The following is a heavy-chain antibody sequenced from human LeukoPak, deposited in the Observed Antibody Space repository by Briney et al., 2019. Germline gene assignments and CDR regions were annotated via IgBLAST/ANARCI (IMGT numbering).Heavy chain of an antibody. J-gene: IGHJ6*03. CDR3: ARDIGYGDPLYYMDV. CDR2: IYTSGST. D-gene: IGHD4-17*01. CDR1: GGSISSYY. V-gene: IGHV4-4*07. Sequence: PSETLSLTCTVSGGSISSYYWSWIRQPAGKGLEWIGRIYTSGSTNYNPTLKSRVTMSVDTSKNQFSLKLSSVTAADTAVYYCARDIGYGDPLYYMDVWGKGTTVTVSS.